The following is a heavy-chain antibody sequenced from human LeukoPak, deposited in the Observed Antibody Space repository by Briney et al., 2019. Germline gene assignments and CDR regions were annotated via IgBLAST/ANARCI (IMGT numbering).Heavy chain of an antibody. J-gene: IGHJ4*02. CDR3: ARTPRSYPKEFDY. Sequence: ASVKVSCKASGYTFTGYYMHWVRQAPGQGLEWMGGIIPIFGTANYAQKFQGRVTITADESTSTAYMELSSLRSEDTAVYYCARTPRSYPKEFDYWGQGTLVTVSS. V-gene: IGHV1-69*13. CDR1: GYTFTGYY. CDR2: IIPIFGTA. D-gene: IGHD1-26*01.